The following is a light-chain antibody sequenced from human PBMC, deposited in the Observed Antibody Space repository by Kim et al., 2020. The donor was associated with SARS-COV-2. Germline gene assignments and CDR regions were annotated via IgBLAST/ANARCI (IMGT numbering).Light chain of an antibody. V-gene: IGLV3-21*04. CDR1: NIGGKS. J-gene: IGLJ1*01. CDR2: YDD. Sequence: VAPGKTATITCGGDNIGGKSVPWYQQKPGQAPVLVISYDDDRPSGIPERFSGSNSANTATLTISRVEAGDEADYYCQVWDSTDHYVFGTGTKVTVL. CDR3: QVWDSTDHYV.